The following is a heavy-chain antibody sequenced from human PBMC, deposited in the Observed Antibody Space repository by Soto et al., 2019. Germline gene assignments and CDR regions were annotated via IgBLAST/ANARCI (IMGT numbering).Heavy chain of an antibody. CDR3: ARTSGRYDILTGYDFDY. V-gene: IGHV4-59*01. D-gene: IGHD3-9*01. Sequence: PSETLSLTCTVSGGSISSYYWSWIRQPPGKGLEWIGYIYYSGSTNYNPSLKSRVTISVDTSKNQFSLKLSSVTAADTAVYYCARTSGRYDILTGYDFDYWGQGTLVTVSS. CDR1: GGSISSYY. CDR2: IYYSGST. J-gene: IGHJ4*02.